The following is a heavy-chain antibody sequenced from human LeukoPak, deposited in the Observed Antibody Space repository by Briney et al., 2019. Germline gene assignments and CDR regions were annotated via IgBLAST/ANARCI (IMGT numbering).Heavy chain of an antibody. CDR2: INTDGSST. D-gene: IGHD5-18*01. Sequence: GGSLRLSCAASGFTFSSYWMHWVRQAPGKRLVWVSRINTDGSSTSYADSVKGRFTISRDNAKNTLYLQMNSLRAEDTAVYYCASKGPQAMEVDYWGQGTLVTVSS. CDR1: GFTFSSYW. V-gene: IGHV3-74*01. J-gene: IGHJ4*02. CDR3: ASKGPQAMEVDY.